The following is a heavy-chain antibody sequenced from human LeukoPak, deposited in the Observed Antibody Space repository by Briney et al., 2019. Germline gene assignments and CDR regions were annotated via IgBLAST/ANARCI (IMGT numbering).Heavy chain of an antibody. CDR2: ITDSGTTM. Sequence: GGSLRLSCAASGFTFSSYAMSWVRQAPGKGLEWPSHITDSGTTMYYADSVKGRFTISRDNAKNSLYLQMNSLRVEDTAVYYCARDAALRLFPSWFDPWGQGTLVTVSS. D-gene: IGHD3-3*01. J-gene: IGHJ5*02. V-gene: IGHV3-48*04. CDR3: ARDAALRLFPSWFDP. CDR1: GFTFSSYA.